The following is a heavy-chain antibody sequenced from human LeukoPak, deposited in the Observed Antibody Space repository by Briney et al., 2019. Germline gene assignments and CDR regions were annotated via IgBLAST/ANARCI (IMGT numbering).Heavy chain of an antibody. CDR1: GGTFSSYA. V-gene: IGHV1-69*13. D-gene: IGHD5-18*01. CDR3: ARDLRGAYSYGAPYYYYGMDV. Sequence: SVKVSCKASGGTFSSYAISWVRQAPGQGLEWMGGIIPIFGTANYAQKFQGRVTITADESTSTGYMELSSLRSEDTAVYYCARDLRGAYSYGAPYYYYGMDVWGKGTTVTVSS. CDR2: IIPIFGTA. J-gene: IGHJ6*04.